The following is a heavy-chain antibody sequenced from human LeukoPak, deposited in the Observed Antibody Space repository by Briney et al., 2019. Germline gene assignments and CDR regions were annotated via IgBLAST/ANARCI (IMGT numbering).Heavy chain of an antibody. V-gene: IGHV1-8*02. CDR1: GYTFGSYD. Sequence: ASVRVSCKASGYTFGSYDSNWVRKGTGQGLECIGWMNPGSGNTGYAQRFQGRVTMTRDTSTNTAYMELSGLRSEDTAIYYCARLSETAAYYYTSGYYFLGYWGQGTLVTVDS. J-gene: IGHJ4*02. CDR2: MNPGSGNT. CDR3: ARLSETAAYYYTSGYYFLGY. D-gene: IGHD3-22*01.